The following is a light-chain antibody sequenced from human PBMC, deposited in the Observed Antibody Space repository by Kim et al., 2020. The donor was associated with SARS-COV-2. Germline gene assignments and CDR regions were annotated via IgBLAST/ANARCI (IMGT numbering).Light chain of an antibody. J-gene: IGKJ5*01. CDR1: QGISCY. CDR2: AAS. Sequence: FVGDRVTITCRASQGISCYLAWYQQKPGKAPKLLIYAASTLQNGVPSRFSGSGSGTEFTLTISDLQPEDFATYYCQELDSYPRVTFGPGTRLEIK. V-gene: IGKV1-9*01. CDR3: QELDSYPRVT.